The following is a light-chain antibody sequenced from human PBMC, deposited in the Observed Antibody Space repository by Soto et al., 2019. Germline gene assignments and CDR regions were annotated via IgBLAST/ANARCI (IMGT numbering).Light chain of an antibody. CDR3: AAWDGSLNVVL. J-gene: IGLJ3*02. CDR1: SSNIGTNT. V-gene: IGLV1-44*01. Sequence: QSVLTQPPSASGTPGQRVTISCSGSSSNIGTNTVNWYQQFPRSAPKLLMYSSNQRPSGVPDRFSGSKSGTSASLAISGLQSDDEADYYCAAWDGSLNVVLFGGGTKVTVL. CDR2: SSN.